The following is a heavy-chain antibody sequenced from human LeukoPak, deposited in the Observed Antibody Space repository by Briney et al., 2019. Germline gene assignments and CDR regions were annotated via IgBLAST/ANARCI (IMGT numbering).Heavy chain of an antibody. V-gene: IGHV3-74*01. D-gene: IGHD4-17*01. Sequence: GGSLRLSCAASGFTFTSYWMHWVRQAPGKGLVWVSRMNADGSSISYADSVKGRFTISRDNAKNTLCLQMNSLSSEDTAVYYCAREGALGYGHYAYDYWGQGTLVTVSS. CDR2: MNADGSSI. CDR1: GFTFTSYW. CDR3: AREGALGYGHYAYDY. J-gene: IGHJ4*02.